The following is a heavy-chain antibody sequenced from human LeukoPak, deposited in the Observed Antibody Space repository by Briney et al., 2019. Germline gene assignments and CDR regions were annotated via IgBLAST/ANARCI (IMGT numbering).Heavy chain of an antibody. V-gene: IGHV4-59*12. CDR3: ARGLIVRYFDWFREYNWFDP. J-gene: IGHJ5*02. D-gene: IGHD3-9*01. CDR2: IYYSGST. Sequence: SETLSLTCTVSGGSISSYYWSWIRQPPGKGLEWIGYIYYSGSTNYNPSLKSRVTISVDTSKNQFSLKLSSVTAADTAVYYCARGLIVRYFDWFREYNWFDPWGQGTLVTVSS. CDR1: GGSISSYY.